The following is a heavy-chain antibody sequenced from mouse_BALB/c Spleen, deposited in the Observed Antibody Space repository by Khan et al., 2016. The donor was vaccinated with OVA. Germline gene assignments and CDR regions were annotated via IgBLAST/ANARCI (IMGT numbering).Heavy chain of an antibody. Sequence: QVQLKESGAELAKPGASVKLSCKASGYTFTTYWMHWVKQRPGQGLEWIGYINPTSGYTYYNDKFKDRATLSADKSTSTVYMQLNSLTSEDCAVYYCTRDRIDYWGQGTTLTVSS. V-gene: IGHV1-7*01. CDR3: TRDRIDY. CDR2: INPTSGYT. CDR1: GYTFTTYW. J-gene: IGHJ2*01.